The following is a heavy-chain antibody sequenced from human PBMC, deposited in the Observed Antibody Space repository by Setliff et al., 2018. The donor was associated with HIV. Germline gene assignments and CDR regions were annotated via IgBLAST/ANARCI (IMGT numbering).Heavy chain of an antibody. V-gene: IGHV1-69*10. D-gene: IGHD3-9*01. CDR3: ARDRGYDILTGFPGAFDI. CDR1: GGTFSSYA. CDR2: IIPILGIA. Sequence: SVKVSCKASGGTFSSYAISWVRQAPGQGLEWMGGIIPILGIANYAQKFQGRVTITADESTSTAYMELSSLRSEDTAVYYCARDRGYDILTGFPGAFDIWGQGTMVTV. J-gene: IGHJ3*02.